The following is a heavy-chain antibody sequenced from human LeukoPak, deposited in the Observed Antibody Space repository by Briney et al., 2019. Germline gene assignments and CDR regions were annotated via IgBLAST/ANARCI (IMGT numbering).Heavy chain of an antibody. CDR3: ARAEGNYYDSSTGDY. Sequence: GGSLRLSCAASGFTFDDYGMSWVRQAPGKGLEWVSGINWNGGSTGYADSVKGRFTISRDNAKNSLYLQMNSLRAEDTALYYCARAEGNYYDSSTGDYRGQGTLVTVSS. V-gene: IGHV3-20*04. CDR1: GFTFDDYG. D-gene: IGHD3-22*01. J-gene: IGHJ4*02. CDR2: INWNGGST.